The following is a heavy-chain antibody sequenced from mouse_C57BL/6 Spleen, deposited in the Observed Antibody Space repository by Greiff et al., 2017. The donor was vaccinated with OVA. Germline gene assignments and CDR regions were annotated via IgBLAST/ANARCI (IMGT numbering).Heavy chain of an antibody. D-gene: IGHD1-1*01. CDR3: ARERDYGSRGYFDV. V-gene: IGHV1-55*01. Sequence: VQLQQPGAELVKPGASVKMSCKASGYTFTSYWITWVKQRPGQGLEWIGDIYPGSGSTNYNEKFKSKATLTVDPSSSTAYMQLSSLTSEDSAVYYCARERDYGSRGYFDVWGTGTTVTVSS. CDR2: IYPGSGST. CDR1: GYTFTSYW. J-gene: IGHJ1*03.